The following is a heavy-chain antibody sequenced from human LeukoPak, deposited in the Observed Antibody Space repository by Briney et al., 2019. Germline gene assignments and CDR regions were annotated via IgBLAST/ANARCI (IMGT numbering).Heavy chain of an antibody. J-gene: IGHJ4*02. V-gene: IGHV4-34*01. CDR3: ARVVCSSTSCYFDY. CDR2: INHSGST. CDR1: GGSFSGYY. Sequence: PLETLSLTCAVYGGSFSGYYWSWIRQPPGKGLEWIGEINHSGSTNYNPSLKSRVTISVDTSKNQFSLKLSSVTAADTAVYYCARVVCSSTSCYFDYWGQGTLVTVSS. D-gene: IGHD2-2*01.